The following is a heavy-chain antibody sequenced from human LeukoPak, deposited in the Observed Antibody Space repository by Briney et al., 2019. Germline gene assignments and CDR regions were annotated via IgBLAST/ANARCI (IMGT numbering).Heavy chain of an antibody. CDR3: ARDPVFFAETSVRGIVDDLLS. Sequence: KPGGSLRLSCAASRFTLSSYSMNWVRQAPEKGLEWVSSISSSSSYIYYADSVKGRFTISRDNAKNSLYLQMNSLRAEDTAVYYCARDPVFFAETSVRGIVDDLLSWGQGTLVTVSS. CDR1: RFTLSSYS. J-gene: IGHJ5*02. CDR2: ISSSSSYI. D-gene: IGHD2-2*01. V-gene: IGHV3-21*01.